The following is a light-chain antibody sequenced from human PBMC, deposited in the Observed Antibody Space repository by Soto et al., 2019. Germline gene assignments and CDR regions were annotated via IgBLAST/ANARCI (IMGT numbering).Light chain of an antibody. CDR1: QSVSSSY. V-gene: IGKV3-20*01. J-gene: IGKJ1*01. Sequence: EIVLTQSPGTLSLSPGERATLSCRASQSVSSSYLAWYQQKPGQAPRLLIYGASSRPTGFPDRFSGSGSVTDFTLTISRLEPEDVAVYYCQQYGGSLCTFGQGTKVEIK. CDR3: QQYGGSLCT. CDR2: GAS.